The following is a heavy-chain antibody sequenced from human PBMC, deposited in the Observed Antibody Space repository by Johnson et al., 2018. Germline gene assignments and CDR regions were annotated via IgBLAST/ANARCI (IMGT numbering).Heavy chain of an antibody. Sequence: VQLVQSGGGLVQPGGSLRLSCAASGFTVSRNYMSWVRQPPGKGLEWVSVIYGSGGTHYADSVKGRFTISRANSKNTLFLQMNSLRTEDPAVYYCASPHLGPSYDAFHIWGQGTMVTVSS. CDR3: ASPHLGPSYDAFHI. CDR1: GFTVSRNY. J-gene: IGHJ3*02. CDR2: IYGSGGT. D-gene: IGHD3-10*01. V-gene: IGHV3-66*02.